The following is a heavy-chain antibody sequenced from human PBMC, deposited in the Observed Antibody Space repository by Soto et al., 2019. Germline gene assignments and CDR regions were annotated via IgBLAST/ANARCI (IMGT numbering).Heavy chain of an antibody. CDR2: INHSGGT. CDR3: ARERGDYTHYGLDV. Sequence: PSETLSLTCAVSGGSFSDYHWSWIRQPPGKGLEWIGEINHSGGTNYNPSLKSRVTISVDTSKNQFSLRLSAVTAADTAVYYCARERGDYTHYGLDVWDQGTTVTVSS. CDR1: GGSFSDYH. V-gene: IGHV4-34*01. J-gene: IGHJ6*02. D-gene: IGHD4-17*01.